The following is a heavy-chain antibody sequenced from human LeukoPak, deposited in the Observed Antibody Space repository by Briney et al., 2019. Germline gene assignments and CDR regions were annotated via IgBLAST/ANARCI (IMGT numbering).Heavy chain of an antibody. CDR3: AREGPVAGNFDY. D-gene: IGHD6-19*01. J-gene: IGHJ4*02. V-gene: IGHV3-30-3*01. CDR2: ISYHGSNK. Sequence: GGSLRLSCAASGFTFITCAMHWVRQAPGKGLEWVAVISYHGSNKDYADFVKGRFTISRDNSKNTLYLEMNSLRAEDTAVYYCAREGPVAGNFDYWGQGTLVTVSS. CDR1: GFTFITCA.